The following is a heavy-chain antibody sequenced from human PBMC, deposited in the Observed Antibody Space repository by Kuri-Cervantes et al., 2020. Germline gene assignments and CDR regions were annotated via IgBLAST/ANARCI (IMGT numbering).Heavy chain of an antibody. Sequence: GGSLRLSCKASGYTFTSYDINWVRQATGQGLEWMGWMNPNSGNTGYAQKFQGRVTMTRNTSISTAYMELSSLRSEDTAVYYCAREPSYGVQGFGYMDVWGKGTTVTVSS. V-gene: IGHV1-8*01. CDR3: AREPSYGVQGFGYMDV. D-gene: IGHD3-10*01. J-gene: IGHJ6*03. CDR1: GYTFTSYD. CDR2: MNPNSGNT.